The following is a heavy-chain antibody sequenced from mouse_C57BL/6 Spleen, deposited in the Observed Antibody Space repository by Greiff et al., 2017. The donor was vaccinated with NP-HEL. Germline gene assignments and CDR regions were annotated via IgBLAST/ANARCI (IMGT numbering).Heavy chain of an antibody. D-gene: IGHD2-2*01. V-gene: IGHV1-7*01. CDR3: ARETMVTHYYAMDN. CDR1: GYTFTSYW. J-gene: IGHJ4*01. CDR2: INPSSGYT. Sequence: VQLQQSGAELAKPGASVKLSCKASGYTFTSYWMHWVKQRPGQGLEWIGYINPSSGYTKYNQKFKDKATLTADKSSSTDYMQLSSLTYEDSAGYYCARETMVTHYYAMDNWGRGTSVTVSS.